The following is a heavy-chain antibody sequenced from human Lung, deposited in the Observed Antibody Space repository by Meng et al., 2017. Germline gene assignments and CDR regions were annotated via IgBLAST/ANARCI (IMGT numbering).Heavy chain of an antibody. Sequence: LQQWGAELFKPSATPSLTCVVSGGAFSDYYSSWIRQPPGKGLEWIGEINHSGSTNYNPSLESRATISVDTSQNNLSLKLSSVTAADSAVYYCARGPTTMAHDFDYWGQGTLVTVSS. D-gene: IGHD4-11*01. CDR2: INHSGST. CDR3: ARGPTTMAHDFDY. CDR1: GGAFSDYY. V-gene: IGHV4-34*01. J-gene: IGHJ4*02.